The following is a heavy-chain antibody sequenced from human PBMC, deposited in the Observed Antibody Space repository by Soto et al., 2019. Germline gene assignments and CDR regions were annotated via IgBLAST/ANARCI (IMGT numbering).Heavy chain of an antibody. D-gene: IGHD3-10*01. CDR3: ARSYGGPFDY. Sequence: GIRRLSFAVAGFSLSSYEMNWVRQAPGKGLEWVSYISSSGSTIYYADSVKGRFTISRENAKNSLYLQMNSLRAEDTDVYYCARSYGGPFDYWGQGTLVTVSS. CDR1: GFSLSSYE. V-gene: IGHV3-48*03. J-gene: IGHJ4*02. CDR2: ISSSGSTI.